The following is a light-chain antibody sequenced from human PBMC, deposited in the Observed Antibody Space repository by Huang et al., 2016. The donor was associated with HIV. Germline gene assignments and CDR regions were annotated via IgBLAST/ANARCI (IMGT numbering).Light chain of an antibody. CDR3: QQYSNWPQT. Sequence: EIVMTQSPATLSVSPGERATLSCRASQSVSTDLAWYQQKPGQSPRLLIYGSSTMATGIPARFSGSGSGTEFTLTISSLQSGDFAVYYCQQYSNWPQTFGQGTKVEIK. CDR1: QSVSTD. V-gene: IGKV3-15*01. J-gene: IGKJ1*01. CDR2: GSS.